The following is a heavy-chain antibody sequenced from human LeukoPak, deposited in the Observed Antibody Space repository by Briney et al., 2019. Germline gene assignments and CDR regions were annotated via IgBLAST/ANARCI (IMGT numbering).Heavy chain of an antibody. CDR3: TTGDDYGDYGFNY. CDR1: ELTFINAG. CDR2: IKSKTDGGTT. V-gene: IGHV3-15*01. D-gene: IGHD4-17*01. Sequence: GGSFRLSCAASELTFINAGMSWVRQAPGKGLEWVGRIKSKTDGGTTDYAAPVKGRFTISRDDSKNTLYLQMNSLKTEDTAVYYCTTGDDYGDYGFNYWGQGTLVTVSS. J-gene: IGHJ4*02.